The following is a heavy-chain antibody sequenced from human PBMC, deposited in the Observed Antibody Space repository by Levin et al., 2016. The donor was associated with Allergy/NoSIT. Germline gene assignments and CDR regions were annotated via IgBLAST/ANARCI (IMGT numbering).Heavy chain of an antibody. D-gene: IGHD2-2*01. CDR2: QRWQWVTR. Sequence: WVRQAPGQRLEWMGMDQRWQWVTRKYSQKFQGRVTITRDTSASTAYMELSSLRSEDTAVYYCARCSSTSCYYYGMDVWGQGTTVTVSS. V-gene: IGHV1-3*01. J-gene: IGHJ6*02. CDR3: ARCSSTSCYYYGMDV.